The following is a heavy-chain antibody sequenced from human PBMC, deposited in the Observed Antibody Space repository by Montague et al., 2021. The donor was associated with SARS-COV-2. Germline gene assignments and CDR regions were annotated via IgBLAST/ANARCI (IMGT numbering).Heavy chain of an antibody. CDR2: IYNSGST. Sequence: SETLSLTSTVAGGSISRYSWTWIRQPPGKGLEWIGYIYNSGSTNYNPSLTSRVTISVDTSKNQFSLKLSSVAAADTAVYYCARGGRGSSWYEVAFDIWGQGTMVTVSS. CDR1: GGSISRYS. D-gene: IGHD6-13*01. J-gene: IGHJ3*02. CDR3: ARGGRGSSWYEVAFDI. V-gene: IGHV4-59*01.